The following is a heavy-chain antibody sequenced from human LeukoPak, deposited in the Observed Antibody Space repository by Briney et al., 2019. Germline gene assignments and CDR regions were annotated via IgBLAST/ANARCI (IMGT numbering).Heavy chain of an antibody. CDR1: GFTFSDYY. V-gene: IGHV3-11*01. CDR3: ARALRYFDWLSLGAAFDI. D-gene: IGHD3-9*01. Sequence: PGGSLRLSCAASGFTFSDYYMSWIRQAPGKGLEWVSYISSSGSTIYYADSVKGRFTISRDNAKNSLYLQMNSLRAEDTAVYYCARALRYFDWLSLGAAFDIWGQGTMVTVSS. J-gene: IGHJ3*02. CDR2: ISSSGSTI.